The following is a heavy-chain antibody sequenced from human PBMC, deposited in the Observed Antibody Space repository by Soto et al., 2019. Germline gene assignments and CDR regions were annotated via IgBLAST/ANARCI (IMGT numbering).Heavy chain of an antibody. CDR3: AKDLYVQPPSGWFDP. D-gene: IGHD1-26*01. Sequence: PGGSLRLSCAASGFPFNDHAMHWVRQTPGKGLEWVSAITGRGDSTYYADSVKGRFTISRDNSKSTLYLQMMSLRAEDTAVYYCAKDLYVQPPSGWFDPWGQGTVVTVSS. J-gene: IGHJ5*02. CDR2: ITGRGDST. CDR1: GFPFNDHA. V-gene: IGHV3-23*01.